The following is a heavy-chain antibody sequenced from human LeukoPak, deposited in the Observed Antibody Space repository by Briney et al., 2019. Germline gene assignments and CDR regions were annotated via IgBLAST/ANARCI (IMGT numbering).Heavy chain of an antibody. V-gene: IGHV1-58*02. CDR1: GFTFRSSA. CDR2: IVVGSGNT. D-gene: IGHD2-21*02. Sequence: ASVKVSCKASGFTFRSSAMQWVRQARGQRLEWIGWIVVGSGNTNYAQKFQGRVTITRDMSTSTAYMELSSLRSEDTAVYYCAAYCGGDCPVDYWGQGTLVTVSS. CDR3: AAYCGGDCPVDY. J-gene: IGHJ4*02.